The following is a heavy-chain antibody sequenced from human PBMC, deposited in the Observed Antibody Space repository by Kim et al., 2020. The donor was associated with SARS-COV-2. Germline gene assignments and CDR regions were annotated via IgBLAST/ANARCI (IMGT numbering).Heavy chain of an antibody. CDR3: ASERVTDDYPF. Sequence: TYYNPSLKSRVTISVDTSKNQFSLKLSSVTAADTAVYYCASERVTDDYPFGGQGTLVTVSS. J-gene: IGHJ4*02. V-gene: IGHV4-39*07. D-gene: IGHD4-17*01. CDR2: T.